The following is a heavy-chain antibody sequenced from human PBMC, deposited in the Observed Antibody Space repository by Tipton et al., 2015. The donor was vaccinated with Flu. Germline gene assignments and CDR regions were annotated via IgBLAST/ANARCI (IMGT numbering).Heavy chain of an antibody. V-gene: IGHV1-18*01. CDR3: ARAMHSRAPFDY. Sequence: QVQLVQSGAEVKKPGASVKVSCKASVNSFTNFGISWVRQAPGQGLEWMGWISAYNGNTKYAQKFQGRVTMTTDTSTSTAYMELRSLRSDDAAVYYCARAMHSRAPFDYWGQGTLVTVSS. D-gene: IGHD6-13*01. CDR2: ISAYNGNT. J-gene: IGHJ4*02. CDR1: VNSFTNFG.